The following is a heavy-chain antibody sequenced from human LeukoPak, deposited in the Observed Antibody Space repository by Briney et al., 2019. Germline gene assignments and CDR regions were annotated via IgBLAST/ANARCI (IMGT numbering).Heavy chain of an antibody. CDR1: GFTFSSYA. D-gene: IGHD1-26*01. CDR3: ARLKQRGSYNPIDY. CDR2: ISYDGSNK. V-gene: IGHV3-30*04. Sequence: GGSLRLSCAASGFTFSSYAMHWVRQAPGKGLEWVAVISYDGSNKYYADSVKGRFTISRENSKNTLYLQMNSLRAEDTAVYYCARLKQRGSYNPIDYWGQGTLVTVSS. J-gene: IGHJ4*02.